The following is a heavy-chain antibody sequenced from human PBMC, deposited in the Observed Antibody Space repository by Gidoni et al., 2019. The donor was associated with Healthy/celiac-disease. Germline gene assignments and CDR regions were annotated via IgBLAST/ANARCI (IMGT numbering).Heavy chain of an antibody. CDR3: ARRQYQLPFGATVDGMDV. D-gene: IGHD2-2*01. Sequence: EVQLVESGGGLVQSGGALRLSCAASGFTFSSYSMTWVSQAPGKGLEWVSYISSSSSTIYYADSVKGRFTISRDNAKNSLYLQMNSLSDEDTAVYYCARRQYQLPFGATVDGMDVWGQGTTVTVSS. V-gene: IGHV3-48*02. CDR1: GFTFSSYS. J-gene: IGHJ6*02. CDR2: ISSSSSTI.